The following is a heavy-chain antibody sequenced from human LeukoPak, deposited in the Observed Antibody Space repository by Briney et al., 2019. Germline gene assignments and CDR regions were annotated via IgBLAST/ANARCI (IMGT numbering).Heavy chain of an antibody. D-gene: IGHD3-10*01. Sequence: PSETLSLTCTVSGGSISSYYWSWIRQPPGKGLEWIGEINHSGSTNYNPSLKSRVTISVDTSKNQFSLKLSSVTAADTAVYYCASQAGWSYYGSGSYNYWGQGTLVTVSS. CDR3: ASQAGWSYYGSGSYNY. J-gene: IGHJ4*02. CDR2: INHSGST. CDR1: GGSISSYY. V-gene: IGHV4-34*01.